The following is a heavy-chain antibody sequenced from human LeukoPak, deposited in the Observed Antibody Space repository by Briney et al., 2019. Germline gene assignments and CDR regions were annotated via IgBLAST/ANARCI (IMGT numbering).Heavy chain of an antibody. D-gene: IGHD7-27*01. Sequence: GGSLRLSCAASGFTFSSYWMNWVRQVPGKGLVWVSRINYDGSSTSYDDSVKGRFTVSRDNAKNTLYLQMNGLRAEDTAVYYCARGDLGDYWGQGTLVTVSS. J-gene: IGHJ4*02. V-gene: IGHV3-74*01. CDR1: GFTFSSYW. CDR3: ARGDLGDY. CDR2: INYDGSST.